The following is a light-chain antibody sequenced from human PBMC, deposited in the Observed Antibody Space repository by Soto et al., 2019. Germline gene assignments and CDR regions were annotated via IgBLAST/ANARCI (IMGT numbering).Light chain of an antibody. V-gene: IGKV3-20*01. CDR2: GAF. CDR3: QHYGNSPGLFT. J-gene: IGKJ3*01. CDR1: PSISTSS. Sequence: EIVLTQSPGTVSLSPGERSTLNCRARPSISTSSLAWYRQKPGQAPRLLIYGAFNRATGIPDRFSGGGSGTDFTLTITSLEPEDFAVYYCQHYGNSPGLFTVGPGTKVAIK.